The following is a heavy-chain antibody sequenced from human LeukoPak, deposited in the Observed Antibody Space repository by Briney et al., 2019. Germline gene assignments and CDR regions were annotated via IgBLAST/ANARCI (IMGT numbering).Heavy chain of an antibody. CDR2: ISSSGSTI. V-gene: IGHV3-11*04. Sequence: GGSLRLSCAASGFTFSDYYMSWIRQAPGKGLEWVSYISSSGSTIYYADSVKGRFTISRDNAKNSLYLQMNSLRAEDTAVYYCARDLGDFWSGYAHYYYYMDVWGKGTTVTVSS. CDR3: ARDLGDFWSGYAHYYYYMDV. J-gene: IGHJ6*03. CDR1: GFTFSDYY. D-gene: IGHD3-3*01.